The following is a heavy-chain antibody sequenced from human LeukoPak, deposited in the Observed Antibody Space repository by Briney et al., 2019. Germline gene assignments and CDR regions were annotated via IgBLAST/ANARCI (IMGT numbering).Heavy chain of an antibody. CDR3: AREINYDILTGYFDY. J-gene: IGHJ4*02. CDR2: ISPSGDIA. CDR1: GFTFSSYG. D-gene: IGHD3-9*01. V-gene: IGHV3-21*01. Sequence: GGTLRLSCEASGFTFSSYGMNWVRQAPGKGLEWVSGISPSGDIAYYADSVKGQLTISRDNAKNSLYLQMNSLRAEDTAVYYCAREINYDILTGYFDYWGQGTLVTVSS.